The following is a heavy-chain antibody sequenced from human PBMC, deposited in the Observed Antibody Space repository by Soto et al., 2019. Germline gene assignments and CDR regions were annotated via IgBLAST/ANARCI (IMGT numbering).Heavy chain of an antibody. V-gene: IGHV1-2*02. Sequence: QVHLVQFGAEVKKPVASVKVSCKSSGYIYTAYYIHWVRQAPGQGLEWIGWTNPINGDTNHAQKFQGRVTMSRYASITTAYMGLMNLGFDDTAVYYCARVRPGGEPKRHWGQGTLVNVSS. J-gene: IGHJ4*02. D-gene: IGHD3-16*01. CDR2: TNPINGDT. CDR3: ARVRPGGEPKRH. CDR1: GYIYTAYY.